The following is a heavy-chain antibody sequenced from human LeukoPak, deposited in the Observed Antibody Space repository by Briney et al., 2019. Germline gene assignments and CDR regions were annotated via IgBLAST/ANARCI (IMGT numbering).Heavy chain of an antibody. D-gene: IGHD6-6*01. J-gene: IGHJ4*02. CDR3: ARGPGGSSSSDFDY. CDR1: GFTFSTYA. V-gene: IGHV3-23*01. Sequence: GGSLRLSCVTSGFTFSTYAMSWVRQAPGKGLEWVCSISNTGGFTYHADSMKGRFTISRDNSKNTLFLQMKSLRGDDTAVYYCARGPGGSSSSDFDYWGQGTLVTVSS. CDR2: ISNTGGFT.